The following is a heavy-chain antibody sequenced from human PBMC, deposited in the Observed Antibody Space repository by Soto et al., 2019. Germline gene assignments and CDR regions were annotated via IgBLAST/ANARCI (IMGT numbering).Heavy chain of an antibody. CDR3: ARDLHGDPYY. J-gene: IGHJ4*02. CDR1: GYTFTSYD. V-gene: IGHV1-8*01. Sequence: RASVKVSCKASGYTFTSYDINWVRQATGQGLEWMGWMNPNSGNTGYAQKFQGRVTMTSNTSISTAYMELRSLRSDDTAVYYCARDLHGDPYYWGQGTLVTVSS. D-gene: IGHD4-17*01. CDR2: MNPNSGNT.